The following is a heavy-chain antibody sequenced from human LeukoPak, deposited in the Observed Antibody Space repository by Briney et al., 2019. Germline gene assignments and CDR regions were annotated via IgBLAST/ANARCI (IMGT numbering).Heavy chain of an antibody. V-gene: IGHV4-30-4*07. CDR2: IYYSGST. Sequence: TLSLTCAVSGGSISSGGYSWSWIRQPPGKGLEWIGYIYYSGSTYYNPSLKSRVTISVDTSKNQFSLKLSSVTAADTAVYYCARDPHYYDSSGYRVMDAFDIWGQGTMVTVSS. J-gene: IGHJ3*02. CDR1: GGSISSGGYS. CDR3: ARDPHYYDSSGYRVMDAFDI. D-gene: IGHD3-22*01.